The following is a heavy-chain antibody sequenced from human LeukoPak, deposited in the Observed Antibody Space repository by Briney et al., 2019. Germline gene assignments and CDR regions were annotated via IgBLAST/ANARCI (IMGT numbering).Heavy chain of an antibody. CDR1: GGSISSGYY. CDR3: AREPYYYDSSGFDY. D-gene: IGHD3-22*01. J-gene: IGHJ4*02. V-gene: IGHV4-38-2*02. CDR2: IYHSGST. Sequence: SETLSLTCTVSGGSISSGYYWGWIRQPPGKGLEWIGSIYHSGSTYYNPSLKSRVTISVDTSKNQFSLKLSSVTAADTAVYYCAREPYYYDSSGFDYWGQGTLVTVSS.